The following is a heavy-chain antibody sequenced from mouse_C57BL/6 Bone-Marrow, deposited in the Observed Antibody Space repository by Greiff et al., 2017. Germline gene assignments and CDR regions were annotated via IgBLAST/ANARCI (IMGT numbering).Heavy chain of an antibody. CDR1: GFTFSSYG. CDR3: ARRGVIYAMDY. Sequence: EVQLVESGGDLVKPGGSLKLSCAASGFTFSSYGMSWVRQTPDKRLEWVATISSGGSYTYYPDSVKGRFTISSDNAKNTLYLQMSSLKSEDTAMYYCARRGVIYAMDYWGQGTSVTVSS. V-gene: IGHV5-6*01. J-gene: IGHJ4*01. CDR2: ISSGGSYT. D-gene: IGHD2-2*01.